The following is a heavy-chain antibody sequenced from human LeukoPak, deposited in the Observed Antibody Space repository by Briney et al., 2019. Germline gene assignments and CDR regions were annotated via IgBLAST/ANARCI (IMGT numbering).Heavy chain of an antibody. J-gene: IGHJ2*01. V-gene: IGHV4-38-2*02. CDR3: ARVEVPRDINDWYFDL. CDR1: GYSIAHGFF. Sequence: PSETLSLTCTVSGYSIAHGFFWAWIRQPPGGGLEWIGSRYHSGTTYYNTSLKSRISTSVDTSKNQFSLKLRLVTAADTAVYYCARVEVPRDINDWYFDLWGRGTLVTVSS. D-gene: IGHD2-15*01. CDR2: RYHSGTT.